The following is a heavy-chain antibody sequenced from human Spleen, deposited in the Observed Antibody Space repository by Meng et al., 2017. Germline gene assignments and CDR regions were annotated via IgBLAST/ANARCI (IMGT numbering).Heavy chain of an antibody. D-gene: IGHD3-3*01. Sequence: GESLKISCAASGFTFRSYAMSWVRQAPGKGLEWVSSISGGVGNTYYTDSVKGRFTISIDISKNTLYFQMNSLRAEDTAVYYCAKDPDYDFPYYFDYWGQGTLVTVSS. CDR3: AKDPDYDFPYYFDY. J-gene: IGHJ4*02. CDR1: GFTFRSYA. CDR2: ISGGVGNT. V-gene: IGHV3-23*01.